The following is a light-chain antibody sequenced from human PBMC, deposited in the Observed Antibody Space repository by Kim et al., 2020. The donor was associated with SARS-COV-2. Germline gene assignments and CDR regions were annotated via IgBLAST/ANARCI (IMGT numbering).Light chain of an antibody. Sequence: VTISCTGSSSNIGAGYDVHWYQQRPGTAPKLLIYGNSNRPSGVPDRFSGSKSGTSASLAITGLQAEDEADYYCQSYDSSLSGSGVFGTGTKVTVL. V-gene: IGLV1-40*01. CDR2: GNS. J-gene: IGLJ1*01. CDR1: SSNIGAGYD. CDR3: QSYDSSLSGSGV.